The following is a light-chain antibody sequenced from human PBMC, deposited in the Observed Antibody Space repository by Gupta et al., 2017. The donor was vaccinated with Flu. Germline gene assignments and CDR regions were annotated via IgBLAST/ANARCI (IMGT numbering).Light chain of an antibody. CDR2: LNS. V-gene: IGKV2-28*01. Sequence: VTPGEPASISCRSSQSRLHSNGYNYLDWYLQKPGQSPQLLIYLNSNRASGVPDRFSGSGSGTDFTLKISRVEAEDVGVYYCMQARQTPRTFGQGTKVEIK. CDR3: MQARQTPRT. J-gene: IGKJ1*01. CDR1: QSRLHSNGYNY.